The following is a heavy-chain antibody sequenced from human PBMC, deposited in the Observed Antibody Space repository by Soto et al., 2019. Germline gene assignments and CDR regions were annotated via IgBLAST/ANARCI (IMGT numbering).Heavy chain of an antibody. D-gene: IGHD3-9*01. V-gene: IGHV6-1*01. J-gene: IGHJ6*02. CDR2: TYYRSKWYN. Sequence: SQTLSLTCAISGDSVSSNSAAWNWIRQSPSRGLEWLGRTYYRSKWYNDYAVSVKSRITINPDTSKNQFSLQLNSVTPEDTAVYYCARTLRYFDWLLSYYYYGVDVWGQGTTVTVSS. CDR3: ARTLRYFDWLLSYYYYGVDV. CDR1: GDSVSSNSAA.